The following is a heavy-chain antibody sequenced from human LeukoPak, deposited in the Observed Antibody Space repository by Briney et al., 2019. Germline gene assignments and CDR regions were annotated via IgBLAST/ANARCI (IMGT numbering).Heavy chain of an antibody. J-gene: IGHJ4*02. D-gene: IGHD3-22*01. CDR1: GSSFSDYA. V-gene: IGHV3-23*01. Sequence: GGSLRLSCLVSGSSFSDYAMSWVRRAPGKGLEWVSAITGSGQTKYYTDSVKGRFTMSRDNSKNTLHLQMNSLRDEDTAEYFCAKESLVVIESYFDNWGQGTLVLVSS. CDR3: AKESLVVIESYFDN. CDR2: ITGSGQTK.